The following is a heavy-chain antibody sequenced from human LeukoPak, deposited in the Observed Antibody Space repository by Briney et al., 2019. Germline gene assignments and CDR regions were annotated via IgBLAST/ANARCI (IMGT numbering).Heavy chain of an antibody. CDR1: GGSISSSNW. CDR3: ARDTGLLGAFDI. Sequence: SETLSLTCTVSGGSISSSNWWSWVRQPPGKGLEWIGEIYHSGSTNYNPSLKSRVTISVDKSKNQFSLKLSSVTAADTAVYYCARDTGLLGAFDIWGQGTMVTVSS. CDR2: IYHSGST. V-gene: IGHV4-4*02. J-gene: IGHJ3*02. D-gene: IGHD3-10*01.